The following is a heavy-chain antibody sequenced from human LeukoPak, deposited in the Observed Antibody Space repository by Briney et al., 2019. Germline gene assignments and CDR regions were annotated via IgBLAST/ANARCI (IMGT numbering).Heavy chain of an antibody. J-gene: IGHJ4*02. CDR3: ATLRFVVIPPAIYFDY. CDR2: IYPGDSDT. Sequence: GESLKISCKGSGYRFTSYWIGWVRQMPGKGLEWMGIIYPGDSDTRYSPSFQGQVTISADKSISTAYLQWSSLRSEDTAVYYCATLRFVVIPPAIYFDYWGQGTQVTVSS. V-gene: IGHV5-51*01. CDR1: GYRFTSYW. D-gene: IGHD2-2*01.